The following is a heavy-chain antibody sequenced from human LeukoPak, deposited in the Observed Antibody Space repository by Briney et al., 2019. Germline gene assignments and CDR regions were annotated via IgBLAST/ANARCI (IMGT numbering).Heavy chain of an antibody. CDR1: GGSFSGYY. J-gene: IGHJ5*02. V-gene: IGHV4-34*01. D-gene: IGHD2-2*03. CDR3: ARVDAVVVPAASWDWFDP. CDR2: TNHSGST. Sequence: NPSETLSLTCAVYGGSFSGYYWSWIRQPPGKGLEWLGETNHSGSTNYNPSLKSRVTISVDTSKNQFSLKLSSVTAADTAVYYCARVDAVVVPAASWDWFDPWGQGTLVTVSS.